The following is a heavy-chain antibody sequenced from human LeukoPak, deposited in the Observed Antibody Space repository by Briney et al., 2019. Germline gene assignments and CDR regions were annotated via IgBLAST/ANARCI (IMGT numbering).Heavy chain of an antibody. CDR3: ARDAGGYYYMDV. J-gene: IGHJ6*03. D-gene: IGHD3-10*01. V-gene: IGHV3-21*01. CDR2: ISSSSSYI. Sequence: GGSLRLSCAASGFTFGSYWMSWVRQAPGKGLEWVSSISSSSSYIYYADSVKGRFTISRDNAKNSLYLQMNSLRAEDTAVYYCARDAGGYYYMDVWGKGTTVTVSS. CDR1: GFTFGSYW.